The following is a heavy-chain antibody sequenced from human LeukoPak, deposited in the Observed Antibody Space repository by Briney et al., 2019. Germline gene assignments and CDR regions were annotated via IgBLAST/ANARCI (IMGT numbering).Heavy chain of an antibody. J-gene: IGHJ4*02. D-gene: IGHD3-10*01. Sequence: SETLSLTCTVSGGSISSSYWSWIRQPPGKGLEWIGYIYYSGSTNYSPSLKSRVTISVDTSKNQFSLKLSAVTTADTAVYYCARDASGGTRGSGTYYTFFYWGQGTLVTVSS. CDR2: IYYSGST. CDR1: GGSISSSY. CDR3: ARDASGGTRGSGTYYTFFY. V-gene: IGHV4-59*01.